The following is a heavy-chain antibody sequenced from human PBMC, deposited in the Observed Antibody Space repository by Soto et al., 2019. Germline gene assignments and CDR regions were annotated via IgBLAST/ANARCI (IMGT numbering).Heavy chain of an antibody. Sequence: SGPTLVNPTQTLTLTCPFSGFSLSTSGMCVSWIRQPPGKALEWLALIDWDDDKYYSTSLKTRLTISKDTSKNQVVLTMTNMDPVDTATYYCARGQWLVGNYGMDVWGQGTTVTVSS. V-gene: IGHV2-70*01. CDR3: ARGQWLVGNYGMDV. CDR1: GFSLSTSGMC. J-gene: IGHJ6*02. D-gene: IGHD6-19*01. CDR2: IDWDDDK.